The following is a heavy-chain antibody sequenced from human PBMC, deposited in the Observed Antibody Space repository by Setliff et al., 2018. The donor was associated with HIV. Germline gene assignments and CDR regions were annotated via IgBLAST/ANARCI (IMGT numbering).Heavy chain of an antibody. V-gene: IGHV1-2*02. Sequence: GASVKVSCKASGYTFTGYYMHWVRQAPGQGLEWMGWINPNSGGTNYAQKFQGRVTMTRDTSISTAYMELSRLRSDDTAVYYCARSRITIFGVVITELHFDYWGQGTLVTVSS. CDR3: ARSRITIFGVVITELHFDY. CDR1: GYTFTGYY. D-gene: IGHD3-3*01. CDR2: INPNSGGT. J-gene: IGHJ4*02.